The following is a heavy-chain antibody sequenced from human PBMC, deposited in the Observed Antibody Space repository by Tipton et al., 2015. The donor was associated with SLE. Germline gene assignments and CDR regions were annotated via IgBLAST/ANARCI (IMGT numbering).Heavy chain of an antibody. J-gene: IGHJ6*03. Sequence: GSLRLSCAASGFTFSSYGMHWVRQAPGKGLEWVAFIRYDGSNKYYADSVKGRFTISRDNSKNTLYLQMNSLRAEDTAVYYCARAIAAAAHYYYYYMDVWGKGTTVTVSS. CDR3: ARAIAAAAHYYYYYMDV. CDR2: IRYDGSNK. V-gene: IGHV3-30*02. CDR1: GFTFSSYG. D-gene: IGHD6-13*01.